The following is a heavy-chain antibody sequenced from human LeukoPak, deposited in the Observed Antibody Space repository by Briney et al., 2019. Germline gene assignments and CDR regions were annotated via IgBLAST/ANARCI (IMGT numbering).Heavy chain of an antibody. D-gene: IGHD3-22*01. CDR3: ARVRVSSGSHPWYFDY. V-gene: IGHV4-59*01. Sequence: PSETLSLTCTVSRGSISSYYWSWIRQPPGQGLEWIGYIYYSGSTDYNPSLMSRVNISVDTSKNQFSLKLSSVTAADTAVYFCARVRVSSGSHPWYFDYWGQGTLVTVSS. CDR2: IYYSGST. CDR1: RGSISSYY. J-gene: IGHJ4*02.